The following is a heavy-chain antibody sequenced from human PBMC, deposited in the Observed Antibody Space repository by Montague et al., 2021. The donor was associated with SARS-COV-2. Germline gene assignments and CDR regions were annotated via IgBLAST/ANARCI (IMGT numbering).Heavy chain of an antibody. Sequence: SETLSLTCTVSGGSISSSSYYWGWIRQPPGKGLEWIGSIYYSGSXYNNPPLKSRVTISVDTSKNQFSLKLSSVTAADTAVYYCARVGRQQLVRLSGMDVWGQGTTVTVSS. CDR2: IYYSGSX. CDR1: GGSISSSSYY. J-gene: IGHJ6*02. V-gene: IGHV4-39*07. D-gene: IGHD6-13*01. CDR3: ARVGRQQLVRLSGMDV.